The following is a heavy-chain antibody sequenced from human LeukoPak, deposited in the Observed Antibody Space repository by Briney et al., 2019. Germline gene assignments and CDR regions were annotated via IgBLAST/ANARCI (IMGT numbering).Heavy chain of an antibody. V-gene: IGHV3-53*01. D-gene: IGHD3-22*01. CDR2: IYSGSST. J-gene: IGHJ4*02. CDR3: ARDIGYYHDY. CDR1: GFTFSSYW. Sequence: GGSLRLSCADSGFTFSSYWMHRVRQAPGKGLEWVSVIYSGSSTYYADSVKGRFTISRDNSKNTLYLQMNSLRAEDTAVYYCARDIGYYHDYWGQGTLVTVSS.